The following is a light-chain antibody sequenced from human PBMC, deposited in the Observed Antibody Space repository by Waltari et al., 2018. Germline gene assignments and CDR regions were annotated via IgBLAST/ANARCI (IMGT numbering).Light chain of an antibody. CDR2: KAS. Sequence: DIQMTQSPSTLSASVGDRVTITCRASQSISSWLAWYQQTPGKPPKLLIYKASSLESGVPSRFSGSGSGTEFTLTINSLQPDDFATYYCQHYYSYPLTFGGGTKVEIK. CDR3: QHYYSYPLT. V-gene: IGKV1-5*03. CDR1: QSISSW. J-gene: IGKJ4*01.